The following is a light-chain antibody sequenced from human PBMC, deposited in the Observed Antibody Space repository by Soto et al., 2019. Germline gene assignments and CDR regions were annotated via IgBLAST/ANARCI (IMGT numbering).Light chain of an antibody. Sequence: QSVLTQPPSASGSPGQSVTISCTGTSSDVGGYNYVSWYQQHPGKAPKLMIYEVNKRPSGVPDRFSGSKSGNTASLTVSGLQAEDEADYYCNSYAGSPYVFGTGTKGHRP. CDR2: EVN. CDR3: NSYAGSPYV. CDR1: SSDVGGYNY. V-gene: IGLV2-8*01. J-gene: IGLJ1*01.